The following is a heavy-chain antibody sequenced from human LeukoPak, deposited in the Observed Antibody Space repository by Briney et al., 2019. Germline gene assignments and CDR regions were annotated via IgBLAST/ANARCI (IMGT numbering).Heavy chain of an antibody. CDR1: GGSISRYY. Sequence: PSETLSLTCTVSGGSISRYYWSWIRQPPGKGLEWIGYIYYSGSTNYNPSLKSRVTISVDTSKNQFSLKLSSVTAADTAVYYCARDLGPAYCSGGSCYSGRYWYFDLWGRGTLVTVSS. CDR3: ARDLGPAYCSGGSCYSGRYWYFDL. CDR2: IYYSGST. D-gene: IGHD2-15*01. V-gene: IGHV4-59*01. J-gene: IGHJ2*01.